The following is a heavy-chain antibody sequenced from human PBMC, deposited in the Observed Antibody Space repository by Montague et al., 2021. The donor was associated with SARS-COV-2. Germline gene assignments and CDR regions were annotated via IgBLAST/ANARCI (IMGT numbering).Heavy chain of an antibody. CDR2: INHIGST. CDR3: ARVRYSSGRYGQKYYFDY. Sequence: SETLSLTCAVSGGSISRYFWCWIRQPPGKGLEWMGEINHIGSTNYNPSLKSRITIPVDTSKNQFSLKLSSVTAADTAVYYCARVRYSSGRYGQKYYFDYWGQGTLVTVSS. D-gene: IGHD6-13*01. J-gene: IGHJ4*02. V-gene: IGHV4-34*01. CDR1: GGSISRYF.